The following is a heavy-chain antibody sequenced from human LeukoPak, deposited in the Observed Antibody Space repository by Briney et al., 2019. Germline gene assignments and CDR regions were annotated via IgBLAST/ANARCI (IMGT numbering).Heavy chain of an antibody. CDR1: GYTFTGYY. Sequence: ASVKVSCKASGYTFTGYYMHWVRQAPGQGLEWMGIINPSGGSTSYAQKFQGRVTMTRDMSTSTVYMELSSLRSEDTAVYYCARDAYYYDSSGYEAPDYWGQGTLVTVSS. CDR2: INPSGGST. CDR3: ARDAYYYDSSGYEAPDY. V-gene: IGHV1-46*01. J-gene: IGHJ4*02. D-gene: IGHD3-22*01.